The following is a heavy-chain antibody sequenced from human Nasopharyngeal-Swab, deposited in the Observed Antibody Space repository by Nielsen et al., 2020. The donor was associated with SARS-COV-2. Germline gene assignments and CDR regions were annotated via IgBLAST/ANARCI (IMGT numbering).Heavy chain of an antibody. CDR2: IYYSGST. CDR1: GGSISSSSYY. Sequence: SETLSLTCTVSGGSISSSSYYWGWIRQPPGKGLEWIGSIYYSGSTYYNPSLKSRVTISVDTSKNQFSLKLGSVTAADTAVYYCARLRPAAMTYGMDVWGQGTTVTVSS. J-gene: IGHJ6*02. V-gene: IGHV4-39*01. CDR3: ARLRPAAMTYGMDV. D-gene: IGHD2-2*01.